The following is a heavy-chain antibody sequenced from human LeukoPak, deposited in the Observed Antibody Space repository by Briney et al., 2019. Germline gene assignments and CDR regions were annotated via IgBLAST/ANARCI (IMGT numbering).Heavy chain of an antibody. CDR1: GYTFTSYA. V-gene: IGHV1-2*02. CDR2: INPNSGGT. Sequence: ASVKVSCKASGYTFTSYAMHWVRQAPGQGLEWMGWINPNSGGTNYAQKFQGRVTMTRDTSISTAYMELSRLRSDDTAVYYCAREERIVVVRGAFDIWGQGTMVTVSS. D-gene: IGHD2-2*01. J-gene: IGHJ3*02. CDR3: AREERIVVVRGAFDI.